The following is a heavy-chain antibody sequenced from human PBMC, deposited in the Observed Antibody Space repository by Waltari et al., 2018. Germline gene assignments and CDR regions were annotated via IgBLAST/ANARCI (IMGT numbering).Heavy chain of an antibody. CDR2: IYSGGST. CDR3: ARGELVWLLAS. J-gene: IGHJ5*02. V-gene: IGHV3-53*01. D-gene: IGHD2-8*01. CDR1: GVTVRSTY. Sequence: EVQLVESGGGLIQPGGSLRLSCAASGVTVRSTYMSWVRQAPGKGLEWVSVIYSGGSTYYADSVKGRFTISRDNSKNTLYLQMNSLKAEDTVVYYCARGELVWLLASWGQGTLVTVSS.